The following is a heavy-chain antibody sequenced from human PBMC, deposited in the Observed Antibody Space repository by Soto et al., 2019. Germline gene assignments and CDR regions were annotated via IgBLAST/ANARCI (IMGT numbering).Heavy chain of an antibody. V-gene: IGHV4-30-2*01. CDR2: IYHSGST. J-gene: IGHJ6*02. CDR3: ARGSTIFGVAHDGYYGMDV. D-gene: IGHD3-3*01. CDR1: GGSISSGGYS. Sequence: PSETLSLTCADSGGSISSGGYSWSWIRQPPGKGLEWIGYIYHSGSTYYNPSLKSRVTISVDRSKNQFSLKLSSVTAADTAVYYCARGSTIFGVAHDGYYGMDVWGQGTTVTVSS.